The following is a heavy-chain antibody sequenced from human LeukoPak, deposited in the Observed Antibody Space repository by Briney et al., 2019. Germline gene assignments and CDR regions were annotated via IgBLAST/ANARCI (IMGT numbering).Heavy chain of an antibody. CDR1: GFLVSSDY. CDR3: ASDGAYQPPRY. J-gene: IGHJ4*02. Sequence: PGGSLRLSCATSGFLVSSDYMSWVRQAPGKGLECVSLIHASGNTYFPDSVKGRFTVSRDNSKNTLYLQMNSLRAEDTAVYYCASDGAYQPPRYWGQGTLVTVSS. D-gene: IGHD2-2*01. CDR2: IHASGNT. V-gene: IGHV3-53*01.